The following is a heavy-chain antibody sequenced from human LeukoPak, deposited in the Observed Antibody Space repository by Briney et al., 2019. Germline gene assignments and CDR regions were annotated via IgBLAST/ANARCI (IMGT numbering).Heavy chain of an antibody. CDR2: ISSSGSTI. D-gene: IGHD3-16*01. CDR1: GGSFSGYY. Sequence: LSLTCAVYGGSFSGYYWSWIRQAPGKGLEWVSYISSSGSTIYYADSVKGRFTISRDNAKNSLYLQMNSLRAEDTAVYYCARGVYYDYVWGSYEYFDYWGQGTLVTVSS. CDR3: ARGVYYDYVWGSYEYFDY. J-gene: IGHJ4*02. V-gene: IGHV3-11*04.